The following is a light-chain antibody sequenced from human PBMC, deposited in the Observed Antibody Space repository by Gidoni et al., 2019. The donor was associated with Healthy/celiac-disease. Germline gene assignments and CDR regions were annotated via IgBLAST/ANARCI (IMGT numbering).Light chain of an antibody. V-gene: IGKV1-39*01. CDR2: AAS. J-gene: IGKJ5*01. CDR3: QQSYSTPIT. Sequence: DIQMTQSPSSLSASVGDRVTITCRASQSISSYLNWYQQKPGKAPKLLIYAASSLQSGVPSMFSGSGSGTDFTLTISSLQPEDFATYYCQQSYSTPITCGQGTRLEIK. CDR1: QSISSY.